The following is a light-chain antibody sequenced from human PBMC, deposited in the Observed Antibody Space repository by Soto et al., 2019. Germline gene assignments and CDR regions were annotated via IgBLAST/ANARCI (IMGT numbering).Light chain of an antibody. Sequence: QSALTQPASVSGSPGQSITISCTGTSSDVGGYTYVSWYQQHPGKAPKLMIYQVSNRPSGVSNRFSGSESGNTASLTISGLQTEDEADYYCSSYTNSNTRVFGGGTKLTVL. V-gene: IGLV2-14*01. CDR2: QVS. CDR3: SSYTNSNTRV. J-gene: IGLJ3*02. CDR1: SSDVGGYTY.